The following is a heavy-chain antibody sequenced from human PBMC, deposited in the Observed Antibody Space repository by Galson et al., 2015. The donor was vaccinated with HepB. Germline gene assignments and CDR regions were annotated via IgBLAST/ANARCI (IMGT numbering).Heavy chain of an antibody. Sequence: SLRLSCAASGVSVSDKYVSWVRQAPGKGLEWVSVIYRNGSTDYADSVKGRFTISRDHSRNMLYLQLNSLRADDAVVYYCASDSADRSGWYTLSYWGQGTLVSVSS. D-gene: IGHD6-19*01. V-gene: IGHV3-53*01. J-gene: IGHJ4*02. CDR1: GVSVSDKY. CDR3: ASDSADRSGWYTLSY. CDR2: IYRNGST.